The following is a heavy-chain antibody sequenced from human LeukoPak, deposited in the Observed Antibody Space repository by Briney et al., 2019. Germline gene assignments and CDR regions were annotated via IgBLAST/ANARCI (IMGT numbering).Heavy chain of an antibody. V-gene: IGHV3-30*02. CDR3: AKPPGLRRLDP. Sequence: GGSLRLSCAASGFIFSSYGMHWVRQAPGKGLEWVAFMRYDGRNKYYADSVKGRFTISRDNSKNTLYLQMNSLRAEDTVVYYCAKPPGLRRLDPWGQGTLVTVSS. D-gene: IGHD5-12*01. CDR2: MRYDGRNK. J-gene: IGHJ5*02. CDR1: GFIFSSYG.